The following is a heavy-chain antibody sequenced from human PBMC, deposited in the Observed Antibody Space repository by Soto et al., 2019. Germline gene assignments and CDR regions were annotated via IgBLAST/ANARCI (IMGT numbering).Heavy chain of an antibody. CDR3: AKNSYISAWCEDY. Sequence: EVQLLESGGGLVQPGGSLRLSCAASGFTFSIFAMTWVRQAPGKGLEWLSAISGSGDSTYYADSLKGRFAISRDNSKNMLYLQINSLRAEDTAVYYCAKNSYISAWCEDYWVQGTLVTVSS. CDR1: GFTFSIFA. D-gene: IGHD6-19*01. CDR2: ISGSGDST. V-gene: IGHV3-23*01. J-gene: IGHJ4*02.